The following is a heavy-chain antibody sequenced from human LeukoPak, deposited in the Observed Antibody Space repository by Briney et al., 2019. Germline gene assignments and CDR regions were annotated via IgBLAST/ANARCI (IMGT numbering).Heavy chain of an antibody. D-gene: IGHD3-22*01. Sequence: QPGGSLRLSCVASGFTFTTYAMNWLRQAPGKGLEWVAYVSTGGGTVHCAGSVKGRFVISRDNAKNSLYLQMDSLRAEDTAVYYCARDGATYYYDTTELPDFWGLGILVTVSS. V-gene: IGHV3-48*03. CDR2: VSTGGGTV. J-gene: IGHJ4*01. CDR1: GFTFTTYA. CDR3: ARDGATYYYDTTELPDF.